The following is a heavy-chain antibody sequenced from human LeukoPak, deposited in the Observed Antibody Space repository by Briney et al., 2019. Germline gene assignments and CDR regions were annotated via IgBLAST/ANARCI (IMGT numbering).Heavy chain of an antibody. CDR1: GYTFTNFY. J-gene: IGHJ4*02. Sequence: ASVTVSCKASGYTFTNFYMHWVRQAPGQGLEWMGIINPSGGSTSSAQKFQGRVTMTGDTSTSTVYMELSSLRSEDTAVYHCARGGHYGGNSGVDYWGQGTLVTVSS. V-gene: IGHV1-46*01. D-gene: IGHD4-23*01. CDR3: ARGGHYGGNSGVDY. CDR2: INPSGGST.